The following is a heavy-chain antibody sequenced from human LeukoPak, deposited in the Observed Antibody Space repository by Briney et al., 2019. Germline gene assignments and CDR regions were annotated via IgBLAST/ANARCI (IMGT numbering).Heavy chain of an antibody. J-gene: IGHJ4*02. V-gene: IGHV4-34*01. CDR1: GGSFSGYY. CDR3: XXXXXXGSSSRGGYVDY. Sequence: SSETLSLTCAVYGGSFSGYYWSWIRQPPGKGLEWIGEINHSGSTNYNPSLKSRVTISVDTSKNQFSLKLSSVTAADTSVYYCXXXXXXGSSSRGGYVDYWGQGTLVTVSS. D-gene: IGHD6-13*01. CDR2: INHSGST.